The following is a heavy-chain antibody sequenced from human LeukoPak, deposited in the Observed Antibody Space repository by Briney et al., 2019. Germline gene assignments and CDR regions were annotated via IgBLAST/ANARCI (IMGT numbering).Heavy chain of an antibody. CDR3: ARPYGYYFDY. CDR1: GYTFTSYG. V-gene: IGHV1-18*01. D-gene: IGHD4-17*01. J-gene: IGHJ4*02. CDR2: ISVYNGNR. Sequence: ASVKVSCKASGYTFTSYGISWVRQAPGQGLEWMGWISVYNGNRSDAQKLQDRITMTTDTFTSTAYMELRSLRSDDTAVYYCARPYGYYFDYWGQGTLVTVSS.